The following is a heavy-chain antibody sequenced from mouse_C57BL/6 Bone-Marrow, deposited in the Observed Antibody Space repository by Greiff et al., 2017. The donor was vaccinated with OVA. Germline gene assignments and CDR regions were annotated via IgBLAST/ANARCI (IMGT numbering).Heavy chain of an antibody. Sequence: QVQLQQSGAELVRPGTSVKVSCKASGYAFTNYLIEWVKQRPGQGLEWIGVINPGSGGTNYNEKFKGKATLTADKSSSTAYMQLSSLTSEDSAVYVCAGYYRPRYFDDWGKGTTLTVSS. CDR1: GYAFTNYL. D-gene: IGHD1-1*01. CDR2: INPGSGGT. V-gene: IGHV1-54*01. J-gene: IGHJ2*01. CDR3: AGYYRPRYFDD.